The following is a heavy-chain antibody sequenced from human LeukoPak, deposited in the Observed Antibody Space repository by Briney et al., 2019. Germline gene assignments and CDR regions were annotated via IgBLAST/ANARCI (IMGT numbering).Heavy chain of an antibody. V-gene: IGHV4-39*01. J-gene: IGHJ4*02. D-gene: IGHD3-3*01. CDR2: IYYSGST. Sequence: PSETLSLTCTVSGGSISSSSYYWGWIRQPPGKGLEWIGSIYYSGSTYYNPSLKSRVTTSVDTSKNQFSLRLSSVTAADTAVYYCATAYYDFWSGYPYYFDYWGQGTLVTVSS. CDR1: GGSISSSSYY. CDR3: ATAYYDFWSGYPYYFDY.